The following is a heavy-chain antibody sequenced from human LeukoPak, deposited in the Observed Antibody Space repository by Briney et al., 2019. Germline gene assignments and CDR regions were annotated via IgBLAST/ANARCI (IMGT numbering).Heavy chain of an antibody. D-gene: IGHD2-2*01. J-gene: IGHJ4*02. CDR2: IRYDGSNK. CDR1: GFTFGDYA. CDR3: AKDEIVPAAMRPFDY. Sequence: GGSLRLSCTASGFTFGDYAMSWFRQAPGKGLEWVAFIRYDGSNKYYADSVKGRFTISRDNSKNTLYLQMNSLRAEDTAVYYCAKDEIVPAAMRPFDYWGQGTLVTVSS. V-gene: IGHV3-30*02.